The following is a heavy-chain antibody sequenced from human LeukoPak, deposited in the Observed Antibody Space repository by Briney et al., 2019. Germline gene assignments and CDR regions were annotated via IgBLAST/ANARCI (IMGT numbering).Heavy chain of an antibody. Sequence: ASVKVSCKASGYTFIDYSIHWVRQAPGQGLEWMGEINPNNGDTNFAPEFQGRVTMTRDTSITTAFMELSSLRYADTAIYYCATHCSGAACFDYWGPAPWSPSPQ. CDR2: INPNNGDT. J-gene: IGHJ4*01. V-gene: IGHV1-2*02. CDR1: GYTFIDYS. CDR3: ATHCSGAACFDY. D-gene: IGHD2-15*01.